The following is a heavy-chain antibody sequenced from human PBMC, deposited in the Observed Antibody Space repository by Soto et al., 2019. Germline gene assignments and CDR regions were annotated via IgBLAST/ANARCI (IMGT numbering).Heavy chain of an antibody. D-gene: IGHD3-3*01. CDR1: GGIDSHY. CDR2: INHSGST. CDR3: ARGVTIFGVVTLRGWFDP. J-gene: IGHJ5*02. Sequence: SETLSLTCTVSGGIDSHYWSWIRQAPGKGLEWIGEINHSGSTNYNPSLKSRVTISVDTSKNQFSLKLSSVTAADTAVYYCARGVTIFGVVTLRGWFDPWGQGTLVTVSS. V-gene: IGHV4-34*01.